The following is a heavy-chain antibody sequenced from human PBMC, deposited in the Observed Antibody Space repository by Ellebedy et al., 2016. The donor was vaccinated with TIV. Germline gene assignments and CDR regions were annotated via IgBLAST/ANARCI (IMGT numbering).Heavy chain of an antibody. J-gene: IGHJ4*02. CDR1: GGSITNNNHY. CDR2: INQDGSEK. V-gene: IGHV3-7*01. D-gene: IGHD6-19*01. Sequence: PSETLSLTCTVSGGSITNNNHYWGWIRRPPGKGLEWVANINQDGSEKYYVDSVKGRFTISRDNAKNSLWLQMNSLRVEDTAVYYCTRDSPGYAVAVYWGQGTLVTVSS. CDR3: TRDSPGYAVAVY.